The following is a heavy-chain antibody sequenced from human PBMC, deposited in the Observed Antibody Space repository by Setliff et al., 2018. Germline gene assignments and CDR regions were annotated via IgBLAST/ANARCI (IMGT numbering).Heavy chain of an antibody. Sequence: ASVKVSCKASGYTFTSYAMHWVRQAPGQRLEWMGWINAGNGNTKYSQKFQGRVTITRDASASTAYMELSSLRSEDTAVYYCARDSYTAMVADAFDIWGQGTMVTVSS. V-gene: IGHV1-3*01. CDR1: GYTFTSYA. D-gene: IGHD5-18*01. J-gene: IGHJ3*02. CDR2: INAGNGNT. CDR3: ARDSYTAMVADAFDI.